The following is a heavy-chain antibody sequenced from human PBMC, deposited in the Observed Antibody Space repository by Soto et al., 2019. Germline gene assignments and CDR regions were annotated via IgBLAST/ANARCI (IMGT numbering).Heavy chain of an antibody. CDR3: ARYDYGSGDDYNIDY. CDR1: GDSIISMNW. CDR2: IHHSGST. V-gene: IGHV4-4*02. J-gene: IGHJ4*02. D-gene: IGHD3-10*01. Sequence: QVQLQESGPGLVKPSGTLSLTCAVSGDSIISMNWWSWVRQPPGKGLEWIGEIHHSGSTNYNPSLMSRVTISVDKSKNQFSLKLTSVTAADTAVYYCARYDYGSGDDYNIDYWGQGTLVTVSS.